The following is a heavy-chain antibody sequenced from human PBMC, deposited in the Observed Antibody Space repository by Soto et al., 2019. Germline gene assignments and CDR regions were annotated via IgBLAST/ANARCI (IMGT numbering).Heavy chain of an antibody. CDR1: GYTFTSYY. CDR2: INPSGGST. D-gene: IGHD5-12*01. Sequence: QVQLVQSGAEVKKPGASVKVSCKASGYTFTSYYMHWVRQAPGQGLEWMGIINPSGGSTSYAQKFQGRVNMTRDTSTSTVYMELSSLRSEDTAVYYCARGTHGYNPYYYYGMDVWGQGTTVTVSS. J-gene: IGHJ6*02. V-gene: IGHV1-46*01. CDR3: ARGTHGYNPYYYYGMDV.